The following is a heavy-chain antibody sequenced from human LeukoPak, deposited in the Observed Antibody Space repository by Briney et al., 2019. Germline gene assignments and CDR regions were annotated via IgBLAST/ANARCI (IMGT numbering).Heavy chain of an antibody. D-gene: IGHD3-10*01. Sequence: GSLRLSFAASGFTFSSYWMSWVRQAPGKGLEWVSVIYSGGSTYYADSVKGRFTISRHNSKNTLYLQMNSLRAEDTAVHYCARDSYYYGSGSYPIYYYYGMDVWGQGTTVTVSS. CDR1: GFTFSSYW. J-gene: IGHJ6*02. CDR3: ARDSYYYGSGSYPIYYYYGMDV. V-gene: IGHV3-53*04. CDR2: IYSGGST.